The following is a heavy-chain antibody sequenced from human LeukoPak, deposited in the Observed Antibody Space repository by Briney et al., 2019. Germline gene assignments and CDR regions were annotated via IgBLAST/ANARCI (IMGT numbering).Heavy chain of an antibody. Sequence: GGSLRLSCAASGFTFSSYGMHWVRQAPGKGLEWVANIKQDGSEKYYADSVKGRFTISRDNSKNTLYLQMNSLRAEDTAVYYCARDLFSGYDNWGQGTLVTVSS. CDR2: IKQDGSEK. CDR1: GFTFSSYG. CDR3: ARDLFSGYDN. D-gene: IGHD3-22*01. V-gene: IGHV3-33*01. J-gene: IGHJ4*02.